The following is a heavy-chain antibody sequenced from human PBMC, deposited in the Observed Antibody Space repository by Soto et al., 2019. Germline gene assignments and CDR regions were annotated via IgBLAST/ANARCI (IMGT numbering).Heavy chain of an antibody. Sequence: EVQVLESGGGLVQPGGSLRLSCAASGFTFSSNGMNWVRQAPGKGLEWVSGIRSDGDTTYNADSVKGRFTVSRDTTRNTLYLQMNSLSVEDTDIYSCAKGKVVGTTPAGANSRGQGTLVTVSS. J-gene: IGHJ5*01. CDR2: IRSDGDTT. CDR3: AKGKVVGTTPAGANS. D-gene: IGHD1-26*01. CDR1: GFTFSSNG. V-gene: IGHV3-23*01.